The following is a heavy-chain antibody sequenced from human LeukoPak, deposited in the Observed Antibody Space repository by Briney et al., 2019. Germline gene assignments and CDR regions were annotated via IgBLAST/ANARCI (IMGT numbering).Heavy chain of an antibody. D-gene: IGHD3-10*01. CDR1: GFTFSSYA. CDR2: ISRSGNNT. J-gene: IGHJ4*02. Sequence: GGSLRLLCAASGFTFSSYAMSCVPQAPGRGLEWVSAISRSGNNTYYTNSVRGRFTNSRDNPKHTLYLQMTSLRAEDTALYYCAKEGVTPFDYWGQGTLVTVSS. CDR3: AKEGVTPFDY. V-gene: IGHV3-23*01.